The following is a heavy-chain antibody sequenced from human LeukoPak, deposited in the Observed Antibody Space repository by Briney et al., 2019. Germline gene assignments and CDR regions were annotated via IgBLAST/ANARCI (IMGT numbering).Heavy chain of an antibody. J-gene: IGHJ3*02. CDR3: ARGRFMTTVPERDAFDI. V-gene: IGHV3-48*03. CDR1: GFTFDDYA. D-gene: IGHD4-17*01. CDR2: ISSSGNNI. Sequence: PGGSLRLSCAASGFTFDDYAMHWVRQAPGKGLEWVSYISSSGNNIYYAGSVKGRFTISRDKAKNSLYLHMSSLRVEDTAVYYCARGRFMTTVPERDAFDIWGQGTMITVSS.